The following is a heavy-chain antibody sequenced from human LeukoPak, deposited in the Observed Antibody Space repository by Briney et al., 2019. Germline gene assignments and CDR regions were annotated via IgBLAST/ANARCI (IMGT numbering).Heavy chain of an antibody. D-gene: IGHD2-2*01. V-gene: IGHV1-2*02. CDR2: INPNSGGT. CDR3: ARERESTPYYYYYYGMDV. Sequence: VKVSCKAXXXTFTGYYMHWVRQAPGQGLEWMGWINPNSGGTNYAQKFQGRVTMTRDTSINTAYMELSRLRSDDTAVYYCARERESTPYYYYYYGMDVWGQGTTVTVSS. CDR1: XXTFTGYY. J-gene: IGHJ6*02.